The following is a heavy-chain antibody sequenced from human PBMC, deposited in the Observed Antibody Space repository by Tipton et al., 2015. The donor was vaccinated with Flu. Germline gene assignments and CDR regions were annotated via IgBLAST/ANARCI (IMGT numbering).Heavy chain of an antibody. D-gene: IGHD3-3*01. CDR1: GGSIGSYY. Sequence: TLSLTCNVSGGSIGSYYWNWIRQPPGKGLEWIGYAYRDGSAYYNPSLKSRVRLSVDTSSNNFSLKVTSVTAADTAVYFCARGDRFLAPDYWGQGTLVTVSS. CDR3: ARGDRFLAPDY. CDR2: AYRDGSA. V-gene: IGHV4-59*01. J-gene: IGHJ4*02.